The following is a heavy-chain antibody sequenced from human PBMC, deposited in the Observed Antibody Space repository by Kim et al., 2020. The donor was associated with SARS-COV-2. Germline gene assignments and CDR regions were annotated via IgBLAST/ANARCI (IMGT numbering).Heavy chain of an antibody. Sequence: TLSLTCTVSGGSISSGDSYWNWIRQPPGKGLEWIGYVYHSGSIYYTPSLKSRVSISVDTSKNQFSLKPNSVTAAETSVYFCAREGVIAIEAFVIWGQGRMVTVSS. V-gene: IGHV4-30-4*01. CDR3: AREGVIAIEAFVI. CDR1: GGSISSGDSY. J-gene: IGHJ3*02. D-gene: IGHD2-21*01. CDR2: VYHSGSI.